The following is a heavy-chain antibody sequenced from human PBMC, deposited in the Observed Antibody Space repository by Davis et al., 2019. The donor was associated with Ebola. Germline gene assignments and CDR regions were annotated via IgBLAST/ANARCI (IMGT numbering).Heavy chain of an antibody. Sequence: GGSLRLSCAASGFTFSSYWMSWVRQAPGKGLEWVANIKQDGSEKYYVDSVKGRFTISRDNAKNSLYLRMNSLRVEDTALYHCARVNAMTGYSRFDPWGQGTLVTVSS. CDR2: IKQDGSEK. CDR1: GFTFSSYW. V-gene: IGHV3-7*03. D-gene: IGHD3-9*01. CDR3: ARVNAMTGYSRFDP. J-gene: IGHJ5*02.